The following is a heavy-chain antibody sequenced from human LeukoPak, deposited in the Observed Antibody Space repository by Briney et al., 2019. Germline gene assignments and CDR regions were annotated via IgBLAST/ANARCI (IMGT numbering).Heavy chain of an antibody. CDR3: ARGAMVRGVIILNYFDY. CDR2: ISAYNGNT. J-gene: IGHJ4*02. D-gene: IGHD3-10*01. V-gene: IGHV1-18*01. Sequence: ASVKVSCKASGYTFTSYGISWVRQAPGQGLEWMGWISAYNGNTNYAQKLQGRVTMTTDTSTSTAYMELRSLRSDDTAVYYCARGAMVRGVIILNYFDYWGQGTLVTVSS. CDR1: GYTFTSYG.